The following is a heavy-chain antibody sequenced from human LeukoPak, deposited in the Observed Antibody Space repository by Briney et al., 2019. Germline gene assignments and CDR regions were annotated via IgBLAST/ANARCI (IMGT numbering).Heavy chain of an antibody. V-gene: IGHV1-2*02. CDR1: GYTFTGYY. Sequence: ASVKVSCKASGYTFTGYYMHWVRQAPGQGLERMGWINPNSGGTNYAQKFQGRVTMTRDTSISTAYMELSRLRSDDTAVYYCARDGYYYDSSGYFGAYWGQGTLVTVSS. J-gene: IGHJ4*02. CDR3: ARDGYYYDSSGYFGAY. CDR2: INPNSGGT. D-gene: IGHD3-22*01.